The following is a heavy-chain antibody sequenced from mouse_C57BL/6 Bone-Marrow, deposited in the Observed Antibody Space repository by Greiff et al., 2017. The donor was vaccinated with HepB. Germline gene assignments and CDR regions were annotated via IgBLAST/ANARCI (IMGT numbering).Heavy chain of an antibody. Sequence: VQLQQSGPELVKPGASVKISSKASGSAFSSSWMSGVKQRPGTGLEGIGRIYPGDVDTNYNGKFQGKATLTADKSSSTAYMQLSSLTSDVSAVYFCARYYYGSSYWYFDVWGTGTTVTVSS. V-gene: IGHV1-82*01. J-gene: IGHJ1*03. CDR3: ARYYYGSSYWYFDV. D-gene: IGHD1-1*01. CDR2: IYPGDVDT. CDR1: GSAFSSSW.